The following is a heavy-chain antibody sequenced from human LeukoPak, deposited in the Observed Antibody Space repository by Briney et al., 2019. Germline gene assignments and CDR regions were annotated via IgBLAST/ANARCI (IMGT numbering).Heavy chain of an antibody. CDR3: TRLVIYPAYYYYMDV. J-gene: IGHJ6*03. V-gene: IGHV1-18*01. Sequence: ASVTVSFKSSVYTFSNYGISWVRQAPGQGREGMGWISDYNGNTNYAQKFQGRVSMTTDTSTSTAYMELTSLTSDDTSIYYCTRLVIYPAYYYYMDVWGEGTTLTVYS. D-gene: IGHD4-23*01. CDR1: VYTFSNYG. CDR2: ISDYNGNT.